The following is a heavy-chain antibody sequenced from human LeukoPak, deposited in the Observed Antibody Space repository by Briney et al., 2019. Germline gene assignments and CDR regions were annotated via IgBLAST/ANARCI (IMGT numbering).Heavy chain of an antibody. CDR2: ISSSSRYT. CDR1: GFTVSSNY. D-gene: IGHD3-3*01. V-gene: IGHV3-21*01. J-gene: IGHJ4*02. Sequence: GGSLRLSCAASGFTVSSNYMSWVRQAPGKGLEWVSSISSSSRYTFYVDSVKGRFTISRDNAKNSLYLQMNSLRVEDTAVHYCARDEARGYDFRPQDHWGQGTLVSVSS. CDR3: ARDEARGYDFRPQDH.